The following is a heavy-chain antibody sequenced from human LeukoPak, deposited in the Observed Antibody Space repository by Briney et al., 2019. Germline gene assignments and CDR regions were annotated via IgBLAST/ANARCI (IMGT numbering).Heavy chain of an antibody. CDR1: GFTFSDFG. CDR2: ISDDATYT. V-gene: IGHV3-21*06. Sequence: GGSLRLSCAASGFTFSDFGMSWVRQPPGMGLEWVASISDDATYTSYSDSLSGRFTISRDNAKNSLDLQMYNLRVEDTAFYHCAKDPHNVASNWFDPWGQGTLVIVSS. CDR3: AKDPHNVASNWFDP. D-gene: IGHD2-15*01. J-gene: IGHJ5*02.